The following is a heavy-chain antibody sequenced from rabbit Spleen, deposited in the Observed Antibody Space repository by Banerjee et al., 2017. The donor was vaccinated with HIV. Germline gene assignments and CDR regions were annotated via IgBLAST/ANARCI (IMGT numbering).Heavy chain of an antibody. V-gene: IGHV1S45*01. CDR3: ARDLVAVIGWNFSL. Sequence: QQLLEESGGVLVNPGGTLTPTCKASGLDFSAYYNMCWVRQAPGKGLELIACINIVTGKSVYASWAKGRFTMSRTSSTTVTLQMTSLTAADTATYFCARDLVAVIGWNFSLWGPGTLVTVS. J-gene: IGHJ4*01. CDR1: GLDFSAYYN. CDR2: INIVTGKS. D-gene: IGHD1-1*01.